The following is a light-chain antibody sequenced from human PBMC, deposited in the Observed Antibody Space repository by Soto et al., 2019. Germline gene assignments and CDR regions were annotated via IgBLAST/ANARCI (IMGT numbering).Light chain of an antibody. J-gene: IGKJ1*01. CDR3: QQYNTYPWT. V-gene: IGKV1-5*01. CDR2: DAT. CDR1: QKISSW. Sequence: DIQMTQSPATLSASVGDRVTINCRASQKISSWLAWYQQKPGKVPKLLIVDATSLESGVPSRFSGSGSGTEFTLTICSLQPDDFATYYCQQYNTYPWTFGQGTK.